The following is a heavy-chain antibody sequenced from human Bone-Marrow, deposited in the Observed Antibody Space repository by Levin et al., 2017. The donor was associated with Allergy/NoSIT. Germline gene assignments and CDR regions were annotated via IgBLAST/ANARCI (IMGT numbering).Heavy chain of an antibody. CDR2: ISDSGGST. D-gene: IGHD3-10*01. V-gene: IGHV3-23*01. J-gene: IGHJ4*02. Sequence: GGSLRLSCAASGFTFSSYAVYWVRQAPGKGLEWVSSISDSGGSTYYADSVRGRFTISRDNSKNTLYLQMNSLRGEDTAVYYCAKVGLLTFRVYWGQGTLVTVSS. CDR1: GFTFSSYA. CDR3: AKVGLLTFRVY.